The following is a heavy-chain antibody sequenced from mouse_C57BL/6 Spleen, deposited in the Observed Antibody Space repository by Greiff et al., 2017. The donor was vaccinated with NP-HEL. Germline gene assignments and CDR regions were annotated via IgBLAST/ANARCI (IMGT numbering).Heavy chain of an antibody. CDR2: IRSKSNNYAT. CDR1: GFSFNTYA. J-gene: IGHJ4*01. D-gene: IGHD2-3*01. Sequence: VQLKESGGGLVQPKGSLKLSCAASGFSFNTYAMNWVRQAPGKGLEWVARIRSKSNNYATYYADSVKDRFTISRDDSESMLYLQMNNLKTEDTAMYYCVRQGLLLAMDYWGQGTSVTVSS. V-gene: IGHV10-1*01. CDR3: VRQGLLLAMDY.